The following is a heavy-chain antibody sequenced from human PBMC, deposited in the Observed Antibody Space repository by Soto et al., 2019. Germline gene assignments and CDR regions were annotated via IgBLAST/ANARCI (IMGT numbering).Heavy chain of an antibody. J-gene: IGHJ6*03. Sequence: ASVKVSCKASGGTFSSYAISWVRQAPGQGLEWMGGIIPIFGTANYAQKFQGRVTITADESTSTAYMELSSLRSEDTAVYYCAIHIVAHNHDYYYYMDVWGKGTTVTVSS. CDR1: GGTFSSYA. CDR2: IIPIFGTA. D-gene: IGHD5-12*01. CDR3: AIHIVAHNHDYYYYMDV. V-gene: IGHV1-69*13.